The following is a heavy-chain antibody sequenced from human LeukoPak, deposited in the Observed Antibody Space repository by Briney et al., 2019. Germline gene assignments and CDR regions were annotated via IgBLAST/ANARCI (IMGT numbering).Heavy chain of an antibody. V-gene: IGHV4-39*07. CDR2: IYYDEST. J-gene: IGHJ6*03. CDR1: GGSVNRVPYY. Sequence: SETLSLTCSVSGGSVNRVPYYWGWTRQPPGKGLEWIGTIYYDESTYYSSYLKSRVSMSVDTSKNQFSLRLRSVTAADTAVYYCATERLSFYYMDVGGKGTTVTVSS. CDR3: ATERLSFYYMDV. D-gene: IGHD3-16*01.